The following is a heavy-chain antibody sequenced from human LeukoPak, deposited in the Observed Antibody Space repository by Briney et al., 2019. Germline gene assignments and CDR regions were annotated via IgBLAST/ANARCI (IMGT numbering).Heavy chain of an antibody. Sequence: SETLSLTCTVSDDSISDCYRGWIRQPPGKGLEWIGYFHNSGTSTYNPSLKSRVTISADTSKNQFSLKLSSLTTADTAVYYCTRGAGWLIDYWGQGILVTVSS. CDR1: DDSISDCY. J-gene: IGHJ4*02. D-gene: IGHD3-16*01. CDR3: TRGAGWLIDY. CDR2: FHNSGTS. V-gene: IGHV4-59*01.